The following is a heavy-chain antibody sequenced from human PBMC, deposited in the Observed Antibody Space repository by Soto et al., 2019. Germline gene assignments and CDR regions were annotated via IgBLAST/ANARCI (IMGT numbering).Heavy chain of an antibody. V-gene: IGHV4-39*01. CDR3: ARQYVWLGLGYFDY. CDR1: GGSIGSSTYY. Sequence: PSETLSLTCTVSGGSIGSSTYYWGWIRQPPGKGLEWIGSLSYSGSTYYNPSLKSRLTISVDTSKSQFSLKLSSVTVADTAVYYCARQYVWLGLGYFDYWGQGTLVTVSS. D-gene: IGHD3-16*01. CDR2: LSYSGST. J-gene: IGHJ4*02.